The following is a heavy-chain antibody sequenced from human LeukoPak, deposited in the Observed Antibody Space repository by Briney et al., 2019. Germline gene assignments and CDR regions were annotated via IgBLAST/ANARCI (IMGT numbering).Heavy chain of an antibody. Sequence: GGSLRLSCAASGFTFSDYYMNWIRQTPGKGLEWVSYISGSGSTIYYADSVKGRFTISRDNAKNSLYLQMNSLRAEDTAVYYCAKVRGSGPADVFDFWGQGTMVTVSS. CDR2: ISGSGSTI. V-gene: IGHV3-11*04. CDR3: AKVRGSGPADVFDF. J-gene: IGHJ3*01. D-gene: IGHD1-1*01. CDR1: GFTFSDYY.